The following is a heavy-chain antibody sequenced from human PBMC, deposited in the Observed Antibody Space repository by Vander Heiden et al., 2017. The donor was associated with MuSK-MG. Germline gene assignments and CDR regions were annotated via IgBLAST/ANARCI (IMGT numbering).Heavy chain of an antibody. Sequence: EVQLVQSGAEVKKPGESLKISCKGSGYSFTSYWIGWVRQMPGKGLEWMGIIYPVDSDTRYSPSFQGQVTISADKSISTAYLQCSSLKASDTAMYYCARPVRGGYDFSYFDYWGQGTLVTVSS. CDR1: GYSFTSYW. J-gene: IGHJ4*02. CDR3: ARPVRGGYDFSYFDY. D-gene: IGHD5-12*01. V-gene: IGHV5-51*01. CDR2: IYPVDSDT.